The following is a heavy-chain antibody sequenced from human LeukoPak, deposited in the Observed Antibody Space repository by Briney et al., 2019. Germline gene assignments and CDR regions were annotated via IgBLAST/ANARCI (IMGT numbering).Heavy chain of an antibody. CDR3: ARVGSRGVIITRRALDY. V-gene: IGHV4-34*01. D-gene: IGHD3-10*01. J-gene: IGHJ4*02. CDR1: GGSFSGYY. CDR2: INHSGST. Sequence: SETLSLTCAVYGGSFSGYYWTWIRQPPGKGLEWIGEINHSGSTNYNPSLKSRFTISVDTSKNQFSLKLSSVTAADTAVYYCARVGSRGVIITRRALDYWGQGTLVTVSS.